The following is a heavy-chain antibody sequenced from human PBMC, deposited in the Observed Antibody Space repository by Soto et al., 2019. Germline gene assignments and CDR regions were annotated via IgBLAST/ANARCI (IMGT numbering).Heavy chain of an antibody. Sequence: GGSLRLSCAASGFTFATYWMSWVRQAPGKGLEWVANMKADGSETYYVDSVKGRFTISRDNAKTSLYLQMNSLRAEDTAVYYCAKGGHIDFCGPGTLVTVSS. CDR3: AKGGHIDF. CDR2: MKADGSET. V-gene: IGHV3-7*03. J-gene: IGHJ4*02. D-gene: IGHD3-16*01. CDR1: GFTFATYW.